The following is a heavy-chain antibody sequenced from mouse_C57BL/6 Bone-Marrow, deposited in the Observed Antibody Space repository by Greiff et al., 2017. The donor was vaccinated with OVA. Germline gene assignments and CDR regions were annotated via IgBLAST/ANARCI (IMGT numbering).Heavy chain of an antibody. CDR2: IFPGSGST. J-gene: IGHJ3*01. CDR3: ARARGFAY. Sequence: QVQLQQSGPELVKPGASVKISCKASGYTFTDYYINWVKQRPGQGLEWIGWIFPGSGSTYYNEKFKGKATLTVDKSSSTAYMLLSRLTSEDSAVXFCARARGFAYWGQGTLVTVSA. CDR1: GYTFTDYY. V-gene: IGHV1-75*01.